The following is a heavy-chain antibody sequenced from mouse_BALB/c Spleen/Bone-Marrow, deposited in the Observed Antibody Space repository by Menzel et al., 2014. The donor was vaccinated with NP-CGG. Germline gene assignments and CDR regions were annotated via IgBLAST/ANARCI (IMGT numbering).Heavy chain of an antibody. CDR2: VDPANGNT. V-gene: IGHV14-3*02. CDR1: GFNIKDTY. D-gene: IGHD1-1*01. J-gene: IGHJ2*01. CDR3: ARYYYGSSYFDY. Sequence: DVQLQESGAELAKPGASVKLSCIASGFNIKDTYMHWVKQRPEQGLEWIGRVDPANGNTKYDPKFQGKATITADTSSNTAYLQLSSLTSEGTAVYYCARYYYGSSYFDYWGQGTTLTVSS.